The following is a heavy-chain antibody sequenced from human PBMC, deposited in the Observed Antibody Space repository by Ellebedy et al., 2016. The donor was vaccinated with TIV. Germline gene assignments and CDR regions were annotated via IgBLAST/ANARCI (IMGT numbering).Heavy chain of an antibody. CDR3: ARGGVWFGDPGHYFDY. CDR1: GYTFTSYG. V-gene: IGHV1-18*04. D-gene: IGHD3-10*01. Sequence: AASVKVSCKASGYTFTSYGISWVRQAPGQGLEWMGWISAYNGNTNYAQKFQGRVTITADESTSTAYMELSSLRSEDTAVYYCARGGVWFGDPGHYFDYWGQGTLVTVSS. CDR2: ISAYNGNT. J-gene: IGHJ4*02.